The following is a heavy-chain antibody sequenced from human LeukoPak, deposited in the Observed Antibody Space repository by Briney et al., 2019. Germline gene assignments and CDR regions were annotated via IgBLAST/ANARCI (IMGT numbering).Heavy chain of an antibody. D-gene: IGHD1-26*01. V-gene: IGHV4-34*01. J-gene: IGHJ4*02. Sequence: SETLSLTCAVYGGSFSGYYWSWIRQPPGKGLEWIGEINHSGSTNYNPSLKSRVTISVDTSKNQISLKVSSVTAADTAVYYCARGLLGRYYFDYWGQGTLVTVSS. CDR3: ARGLLGRYYFDY. CDR2: INHSGST. CDR1: GGSFSGYY.